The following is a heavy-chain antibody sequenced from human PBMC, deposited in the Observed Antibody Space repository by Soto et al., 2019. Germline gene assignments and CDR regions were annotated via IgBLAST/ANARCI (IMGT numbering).Heavy chain of an antibody. J-gene: IGHJ4*02. CDR3: ARLPKGSMVTS. D-gene: IGHD2-21*02. Sequence: EVQLLESGGGLVHPGGSLRLSCAASGFRFSDYSMNWVRQAPGQGLEWVSYITSSGDSIYYADSVKGRFTVSRDNAKNSLFLQMNSLRDEDTAVYYCARLPKGSMVTSGGQGTLVTVST. V-gene: IGHV3-48*02. CDR1: GFRFSDYS. CDR2: ITSSGDSI.